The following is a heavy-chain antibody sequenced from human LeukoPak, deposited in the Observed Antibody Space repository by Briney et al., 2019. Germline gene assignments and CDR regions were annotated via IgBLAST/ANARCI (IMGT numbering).Heavy chain of an antibody. CDR1: GFTFSSYA. D-gene: IGHD2-21*01. Sequence: GGSLRLSCAASGFTFSSYAMSWVRQAPGKGLEWVANIKQDGSEKYYVDSVKGRFTISRDNAKNSLYLQMNSLRAEDTAVYYCARVTNIVVVIATWGFDYWGQGTLVTVSS. V-gene: IGHV3-7*01. J-gene: IGHJ4*02. CDR3: ARVTNIVVVIATWGFDY. CDR2: IKQDGSEK.